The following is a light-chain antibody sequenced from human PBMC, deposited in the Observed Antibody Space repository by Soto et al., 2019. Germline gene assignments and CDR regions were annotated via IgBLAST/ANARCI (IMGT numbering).Light chain of an antibody. CDR3: QQYNNWPWT. Sequence: ETLMTQSTATLSVSPGERATLSCRASQSISDTLAWYQQKPGQAPRLLIYGASTRATGFPARFSGSGSGTDFTLTISSLQSEDFAVYYCQQYNNWPWTFAQGTKVDIK. V-gene: IGKV3-15*01. CDR1: QSISDT. J-gene: IGKJ1*01. CDR2: GAS.